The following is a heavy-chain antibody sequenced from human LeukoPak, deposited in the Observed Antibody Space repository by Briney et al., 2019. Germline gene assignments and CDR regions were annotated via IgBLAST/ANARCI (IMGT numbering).Heavy chain of an antibody. Sequence: GGSLRLSCAASGFTFSSYSMNWVRQAPGKGLEWVSSISSSSSYIYYADSVKGRFPISRDNAKNSLYLQMNSLRAEDTAVYYCARVSYSSGWYKVDYWGQGTLVTVSS. CDR1: GFTFSSYS. CDR2: ISSSSSYI. D-gene: IGHD6-19*01. CDR3: ARVSYSSGWYKVDY. J-gene: IGHJ4*02. V-gene: IGHV3-21*01.